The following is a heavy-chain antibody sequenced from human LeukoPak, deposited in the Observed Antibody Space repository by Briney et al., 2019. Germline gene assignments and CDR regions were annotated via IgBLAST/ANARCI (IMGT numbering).Heavy chain of an antibody. D-gene: IGHD6-19*01. Sequence: SETLSLTCTVSGGSISSSDDYWVWIRQPPGKGLEWIGSVYYSGSTYFNPSLKSRVTISVDMSKNQFSLTLSSVTAADTAVYYCARERGENKQWLVRGEVFDYWGQGILVTISP. CDR2: VYYSGST. CDR3: ARERGENKQWLVRGEVFDY. J-gene: IGHJ4*02. CDR1: GGSISSSDDY. V-gene: IGHV4-39*07.